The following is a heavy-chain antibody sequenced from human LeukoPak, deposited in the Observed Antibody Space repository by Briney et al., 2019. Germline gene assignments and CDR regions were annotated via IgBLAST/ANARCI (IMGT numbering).Heavy chain of an antibody. J-gene: IGHJ4*02. CDR3: ARGPRFTYYYGSGSYQY. CDR2: IRYDGSNK. CDR1: GFTFSSYG. D-gene: IGHD3-10*01. V-gene: IGHV3-30*02. Sequence: GGSLRLSCAASGFTFSSYGMHWVRQAPGKGLEWVAFIRYDGSNKYYADSVKGRFTISRDNSKNTLYLQMNSLRAEDTAVYYCARGPRFTYYYGSGSYQYWGQGALVTVSS.